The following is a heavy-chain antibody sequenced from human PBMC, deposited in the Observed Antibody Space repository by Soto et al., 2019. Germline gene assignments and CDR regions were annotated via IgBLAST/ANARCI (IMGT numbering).Heavy chain of an antibody. CDR3: ARSVRWELGISPYYYYGMDV. Sequence: GESLKISCKASGYSFTTYWIGWVRQMPGKGLEWMGIIYPGDSDTRYSPSFQGQVTISADKSISTAYLQWSSLKASDTAMYYCARSVRWELGISPYYYYGMDVWGQGTTVTVSS. D-gene: IGHD7-27*01. CDR1: GYSFTTYW. CDR2: IYPGDSDT. V-gene: IGHV5-51*01. J-gene: IGHJ6*02.